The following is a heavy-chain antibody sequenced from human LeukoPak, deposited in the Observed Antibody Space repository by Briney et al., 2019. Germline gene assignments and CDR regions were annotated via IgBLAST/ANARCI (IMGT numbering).Heavy chain of an antibody. CDR3: AKETRYSSTIGY. Sequence: GGSLRLSCAASGFTFSSYAMSWVRQAPGKGLEWVSAISGSGGGTYYADSVKGRFTISRDNSKNTLHLQMNSLRAEDTAVYYCAKETRYSSTIGYWGQGTLVTVSS. D-gene: IGHD6-13*01. V-gene: IGHV3-23*01. CDR1: GFTFSSYA. J-gene: IGHJ4*02. CDR2: ISGSGGGT.